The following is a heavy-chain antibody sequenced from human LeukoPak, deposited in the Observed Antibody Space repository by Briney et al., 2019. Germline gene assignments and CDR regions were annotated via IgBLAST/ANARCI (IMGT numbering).Heavy chain of an antibody. Sequence: GGSLRLSCAASGFTFSDYYMSWIRQAPGKGLEWVSYISSSGSTIYYADSVKGRFTISRDNAKNSLYLQMNSLRAEDTAVYYCARVDDYDSSGYPLDVWGQETTVTVSS. CDR3: ARVDDYDSSGYPLDV. CDR1: GFTFSDYY. J-gene: IGHJ6*02. D-gene: IGHD3-22*01. V-gene: IGHV3-11*01. CDR2: ISSSGSTI.